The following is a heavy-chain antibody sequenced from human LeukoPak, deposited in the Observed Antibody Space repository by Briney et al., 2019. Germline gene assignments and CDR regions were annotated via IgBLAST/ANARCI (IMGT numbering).Heavy chain of an antibody. CDR2: ISSSGSTI. CDR3: ARDREDIVVVPAAEDYYYYYYMDV. Sequence: GGSLRLSCAASGFTFSDYYMSWLRQAPGKGLEWGSYISSSGSTIYYADSVKGRFTISRDNAKNSLYLQMNSLRAEDTAVYYCARDREDIVVVPAAEDYYYYYYMDVWGKGTTVTVSS. J-gene: IGHJ6*03. V-gene: IGHV3-11*04. CDR1: GFTFSDYY. D-gene: IGHD2-2*01.